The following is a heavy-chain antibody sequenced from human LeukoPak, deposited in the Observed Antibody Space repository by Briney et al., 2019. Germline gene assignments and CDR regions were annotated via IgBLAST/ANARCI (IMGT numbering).Heavy chain of an antibody. CDR3: AKEVDSSSSYEDY. V-gene: IGHV3-33*06. D-gene: IGHD6-6*01. Sequence: AGGSLRLSCATSGFTFSHYGMHWVRQAPGKGLEWVAVIWYDGSNKNYAGSVKGRFTISRDNSKNTLYLQMNSLRAEDTAVYYCAKEVDSSSSYEDYWGQGTLVTVSS. J-gene: IGHJ4*02. CDR2: IWYDGSNK. CDR1: GFTFSHYG.